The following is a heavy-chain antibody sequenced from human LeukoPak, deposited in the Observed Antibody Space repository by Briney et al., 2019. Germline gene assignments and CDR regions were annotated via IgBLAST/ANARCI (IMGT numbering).Heavy chain of an antibody. CDR3: ARSGRLALYYYYGMDV. CDR1: GYTFTSYD. V-gene: IGHV1-8*01. J-gene: IGHJ6*02. CDR2: MNPNSGNT. Sequence: ASVKVSCKASGYTFTSYDINWVRQATGQGLEWMGWMNPNSGNTGYAQKFQGRVTMTRNTPISTAYMELSSLRSEDTAVYYCARSGRLALYYYYGMDVWGQGTTVTVSS. D-gene: IGHD3-10*01.